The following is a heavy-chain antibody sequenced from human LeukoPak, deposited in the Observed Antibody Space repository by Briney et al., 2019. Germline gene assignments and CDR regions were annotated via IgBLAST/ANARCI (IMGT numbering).Heavy chain of an antibody. D-gene: IGHD5-18*01. CDR3: ARRGLIPPKRQLWLPSPFDY. Sequence: PGGSLRLSCAASGFTFSSYAMSWVRQAPGKGLEWVSAISGSGGSTYYADSVKGRFTISRDNSKNTLHLQMNSLRAEDTAVYYCARRGLIPPKRQLWLPSPFDYWGQGTLVTVSS. V-gene: IGHV3-23*01. J-gene: IGHJ4*02. CDR1: GFTFSSYA. CDR2: ISGSGGST.